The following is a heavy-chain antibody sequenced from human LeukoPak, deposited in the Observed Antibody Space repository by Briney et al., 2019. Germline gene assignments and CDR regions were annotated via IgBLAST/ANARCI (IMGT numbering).Heavy chain of an antibody. CDR1: GDSFSGYY. D-gene: IGHD2/OR15-2a*01. J-gene: IGHJ4*01. V-gene: IGHV4-34*01. CDR2: INHSGST. Sequence: SETLSLTCALSGDSFSGYYRSSSPQPPGKGLEWIGEINHSGSTNYNPSLKSRVTISVDTSKNQFTPKRSSWTAAATAVYYCARGLSMIPLSYWGHGTLVTVSS. CDR3: ARGLSMIPLSY.